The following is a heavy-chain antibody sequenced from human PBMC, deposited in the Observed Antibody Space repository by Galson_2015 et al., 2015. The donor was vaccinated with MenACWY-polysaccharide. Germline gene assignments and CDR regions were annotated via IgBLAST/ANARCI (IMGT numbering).Heavy chain of an antibody. Sequence: SLRLSCAASGFTFDDYAMHWVRQAPGKGLEWVSGISWNSGSIGYADSVKGRFTISRDNAKNSLYLQMNSLRAEDTALYYCAKDREPGTTVLAVDYWGQGTLVTVSS. D-gene: IGHD7-27*01. CDR1: GFTFDDYA. J-gene: IGHJ4*02. CDR2: ISWNSGSI. CDR3: AKDREPGTTVLAVDY. V-gene: IGHV3-9*01.